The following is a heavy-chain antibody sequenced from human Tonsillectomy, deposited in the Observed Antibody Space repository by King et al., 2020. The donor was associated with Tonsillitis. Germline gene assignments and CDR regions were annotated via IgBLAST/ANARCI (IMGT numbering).Heavy chain of an antibody. CDR2: INHSGST. CDR3: ARNPLAYGAFDI. J-gene: IGHJ3*02. CDR1: GGSFSGYS. D-gene: IGHD3-16*01. Sequence: VQLQQWGAGLLKPSEPLSLTCAVYGGSFSGYSWSWIRQPPGKGLEWIGEINHSGSTNYTPSLKSRLTMSVDTSKNQFSLKLSSVTAADTAVYFCARNPLAYGAFDIWGQGTMVTVSS. V-gene: IGHV4-34*01.